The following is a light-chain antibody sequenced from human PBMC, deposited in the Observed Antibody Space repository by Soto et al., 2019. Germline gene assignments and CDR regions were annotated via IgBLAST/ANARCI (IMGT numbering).Light chain of an antibody. CDR2: KAS. J-gene: IGKJ1*01. CDR1: QTISDW. Sequence: DIQMTQSPSTLSGSVGDRFTITCRASQTISDWLAWHQQKPGKAPKLLIYKASTLKSGVPSRFSGSGSGTEFTLTISSLQPDDFATYYCQHYNSYSEAFGQGTKVDI. V-gene: IGKV1-5*03. CDR3: QHYNSYSEA.